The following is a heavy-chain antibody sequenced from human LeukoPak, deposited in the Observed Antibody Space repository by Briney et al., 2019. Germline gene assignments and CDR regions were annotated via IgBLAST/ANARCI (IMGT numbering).Heavy chain of an antibody. V-gene: IGHV4-38-2*02. Sequence: PSETLSLTCAVSGYSISSGYYWGWIRQPPGKGLEWIGSIYHSGSTYYNPSLKSRVTMSVDTSKNQFSLKLSSVTAADTAVYYCAREGSMTARPFVSIDYWGQGTLVTISS. CDR3: AREGSMTARPFVSIDY. CDR1: GYSISSGYY. CDR2: IYHSGST. D-gene: IGHD6-6*01. J-gene: IGHJ4*02.